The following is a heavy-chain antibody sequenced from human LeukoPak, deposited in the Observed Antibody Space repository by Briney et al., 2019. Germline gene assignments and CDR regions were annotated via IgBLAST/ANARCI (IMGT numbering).Heavy chain of an antibody. J-gene: IGHJ4*02. CDR2: INTNTEKS. Sequence: ASVKVSCKASGYSLTNYAILWVRQASGQGLEWMGWINTNTEKSTYAPGFTGRYVFSLDSSVNTAYLQISSLKAEDTALYYCATGGGYRFAYWGQGTLVTVSS. V-gene: IGHV7-4-1*02. D-gene: IGHD6-25*01. CDR1: GYSLTNYA. CDR3: ATGGGYRFAY.